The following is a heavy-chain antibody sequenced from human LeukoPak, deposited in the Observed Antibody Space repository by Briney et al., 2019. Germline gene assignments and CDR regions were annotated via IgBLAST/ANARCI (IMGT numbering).Heavy chain of an antibody. J-gene: IGHJ4*02. CDR2: ISYDGSNK. D-gene: IGHD5-18*01. V-gene: IGHV3-30*04. CDR3: AKVSYSRIQLWYGGFDY. Sequence: PGGSLRLSCAASGFTFSSYAMHWVRQAPGKGLEWVAFISYDGSNKYYADSVKGRFTISRDNSKNTLYLQMNSLRAEDTAVYYCAKVSYSRIQLWYGGFDYWGQGTLVTVSS. CDR1: GFTFSSYA.